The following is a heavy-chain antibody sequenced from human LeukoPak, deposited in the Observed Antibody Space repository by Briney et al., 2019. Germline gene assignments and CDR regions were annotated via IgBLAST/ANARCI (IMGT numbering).Heavy chain of an antibody. D-gene: IGHD1-1*01. CDR2: IIPIFGTA. CDR1: GGTFSNYA. V-gene: IGHV1-69*05. J-gene: IGHJ4*02. Sequence: SVKVSCKPSGGTFSNYAISWVRQAPGQGLEWMGRIIPIFGTADYAQKFQGRVTITTDEFTTTAYMELRSLTYEDTAVYYCARGRVAWNDPIDDYWGQGTLVIVSS. CDR3: ARGRVAWNDPIDDY.